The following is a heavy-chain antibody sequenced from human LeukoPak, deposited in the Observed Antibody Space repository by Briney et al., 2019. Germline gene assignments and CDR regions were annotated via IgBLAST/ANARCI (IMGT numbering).Heavy chain of an antibody. Sequence: ASVKVSCKASGYTFTGYYMHWVRQAPGQGLEWMGWINYNSGGTNYAQKFQGRVTMTRDTSISTAYMELSRLRSDDTAVYYCAGGMPDHDFWSGYYDAFDIWGQGTMVTVSS. CDR1: GYTFTGYY. CDR2: INYNSGGT. CDR3: AGGMPDHDFWSGYYDAFDI. J-gene: IGHJ3*02. V-gene: IGHV1-2*02. D-gene: IGHD3-3*01.